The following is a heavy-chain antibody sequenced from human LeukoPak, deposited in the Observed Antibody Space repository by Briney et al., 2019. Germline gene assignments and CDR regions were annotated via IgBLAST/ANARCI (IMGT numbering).Heavy chain of an antibody. CDR3: ARGSTTPNNY. V-gene: IGHV3-48*01. J-gene: IGHJ4*02. CDR1: GFTFSSYS. CDR2: ISSSSSTI. D-gene: IGHD4-17*01. Sequence: GGSLRLSCAASGFTFSSYSMNWVRQAPGKGLEWVSYISSSSSTIYYADSVKGRFTISRDNAKNSLYLQMNSLRAEDTAVYYCARGSTTPNNYWGQGTLVTVSS.